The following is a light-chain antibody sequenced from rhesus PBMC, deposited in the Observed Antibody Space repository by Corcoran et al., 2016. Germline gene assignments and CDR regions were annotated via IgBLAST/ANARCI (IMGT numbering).Light chain of an antibody. J-gene: IGKJ1*01. CDR1: ESVNFFGTNL. CDR2: QQS. Sequence: DIVLTQSPASLAVSPGQRATITCRASESVNFFGTNLLHWFQQTPEQPPKVLIYQQSNLAPGVPARFSGSGSGTDFTLTINPVEADDAADYFCLQTKNSPRTFGQGTKVEIK. CDR3: LQTKNSPRT. V-gene: IGKV7-13*01.